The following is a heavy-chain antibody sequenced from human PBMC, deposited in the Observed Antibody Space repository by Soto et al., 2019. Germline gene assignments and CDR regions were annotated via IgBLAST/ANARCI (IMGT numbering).Heavy chain of an antibody. CDR1: GASMSEYF. V-gene: IGHV4-59*01. CDR3: ARDGYDGSGSPYPAF. Sequence: SLTCTVSGASMSEYFWSWIRQSPGKGLEWIGYIYYLGSTDYNPSLKSRVTISVDTSKRQFSLRLTSVTAADTAVYYCARDGYDGSGSPYPAFWGPGTQVTVSS. CDR2: IYYLGST. J-gene: IGHJ4*02. D-gene: IGHD3-10*01.